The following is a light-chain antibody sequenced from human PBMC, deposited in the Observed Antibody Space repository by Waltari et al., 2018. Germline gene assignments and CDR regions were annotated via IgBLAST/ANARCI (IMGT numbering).Light chain of an antibody. CDR2: RDT. CDR3: YAAADNNLGV. CDR1: VLAHKY. J-gene: IGLJ3*02. Sequence: SFQLTQTSSLSVSPGQTVRITCSGDVLAHKYARWFQQKPGQAPVLIISRDTERPSGIPERFSGSSSGTTVTLTIRGAQAEDEADYYCYAAADNNLGVFGGGTKVTVL. V-gene: IGLV3-27*01.